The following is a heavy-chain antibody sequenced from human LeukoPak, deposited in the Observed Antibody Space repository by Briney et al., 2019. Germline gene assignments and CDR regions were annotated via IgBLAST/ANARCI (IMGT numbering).Heavy chain of an antibody. Sequence: GRSLRLSCAASGFTFSSYAMHWVRQAPGKGLEWVAVISYDGSNKYYAVSVKGRFTISRDNSKNTLYLQMNSLRAEDTAVYYCAREGIVGAYFDYWGQGTLVTVSS. D-gene: IGHD1-26*01. CDR2: ISYDGSNK. J-gene: IGHJ4*02. V-gene: IGHV3-30*04. CDR1: GFTFSSYA. CDR3: AREGIVGAYFDY.